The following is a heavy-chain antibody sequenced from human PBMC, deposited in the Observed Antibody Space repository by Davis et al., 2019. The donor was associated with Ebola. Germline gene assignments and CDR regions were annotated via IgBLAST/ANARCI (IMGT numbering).Heavy chain of an antibody. CDR1: GFTFSSYW. Sequence: LRLSCAASGFTFSSYWMSWVRQAPGKGLEWIGEINHSGSTNYNPSLKSRVTISVDTSKNQFSLKLSSVTAADTAVYYCARTRILYTLGLDYWGQGTLVTVSS. V-gene: IGHV4-34*01. CDR3: ARTRILYTLGLDY. J-gene: IGHJ4*02. CDR2: INHSGST. D-gene: IGHD2-15*01.